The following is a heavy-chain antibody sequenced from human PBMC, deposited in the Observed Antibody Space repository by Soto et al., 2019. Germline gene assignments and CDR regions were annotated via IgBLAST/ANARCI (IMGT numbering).Heavy chain of an antibody. D-gene: IGHD1-26*01. CDR3: ARLAYSGYLQT. CDR2: IYNDGST. J-gene: IGHJ1*01. Sequence: ASETLSLTCTVSGAAVSNGDYRWNWIRQPPGKGLEWIGDIYNDGSTHYNPSLQSRVTISVDTSNNRFSLTLSSLTAADTAVYFCARLAYSGYLQTWGQGSLVTVSS. V-gene: IGHV4-30-4*08. CDR1: GAAVSNGDYR.